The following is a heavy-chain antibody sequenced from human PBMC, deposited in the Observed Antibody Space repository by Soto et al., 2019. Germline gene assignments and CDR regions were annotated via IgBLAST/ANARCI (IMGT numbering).Heavy chain of an antibody. CDR2: IYYSGST. D-gene: IGHD3-10*01. V-gene: IGHV4-30-4*01. CDR1: GGSISSGDYY. Sequence: SETLSLTCTVSGGSISSGDYYWSWIRQPPGKGLEWIGYIYYSGSTYYNPSLKSRVTISVDTSKNQFSLKLSSVTAADTAVYYCARAWGLWFGELLPKAYYGMDVWGQGTTVTVSS. J-gene: IGHJ6*02. CDR3: ARAWGLWFGELLPKAYYGMDV.